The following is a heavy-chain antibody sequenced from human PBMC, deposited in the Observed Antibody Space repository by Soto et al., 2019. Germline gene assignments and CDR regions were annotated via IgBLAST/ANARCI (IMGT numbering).Heavy chain of an antibody. Sequence: QVQLVQSGAEVKKPGSSVKVSCKASGGTFTSYTITWVRQAPGPGLEWMGGIIPIFATTNYAQKFQGRVTITADKSTSTAYMELSSLRSEDTAVYYCARLRSQLVRYYGMDVWGQGTTVTVSS. J-gene: IGHJ6*02. V-gene: IGHV1-69*06. CDR3: ARLRSQLVRYYGMDV. D-gene: IGHD6-6*01. CDR2: IIPIFATT. CDR1: GGTFTSYT.